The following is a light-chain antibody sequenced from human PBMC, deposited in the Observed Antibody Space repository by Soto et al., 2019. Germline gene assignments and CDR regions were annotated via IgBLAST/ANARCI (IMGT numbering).Light chain of an antibody. CDR3: QQYDNLPSWT. Sequence: DIQMTQSPSSLSASVGDRVTITCQASQDISNYLNWYQQKPGKAPKLLIYDASNLETRVPSRFRGSESGTDFTFAISSLQPEDIVPYYCQQYDNLPSWTFGQGTKVEIK. CDR1: QDISNY. J-gene: IGKJ1*01. CDR2: DAS. V-gene: IGKV1-33*01.